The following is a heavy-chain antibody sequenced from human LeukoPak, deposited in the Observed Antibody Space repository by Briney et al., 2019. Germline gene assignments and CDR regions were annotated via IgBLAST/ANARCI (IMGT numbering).Heavy chain of an antibody. CDR1: GFTFSDYY. V-gene: IGHV3-11*04. D-gene: IGHD3-22*01. CDR3: ARAKYDSSGYYYSGFDI. CDR2: ITNSGSST. J-gene: IGHJ3*02. Sequence: PEGSLRLSCAASGFTFSDYYMGWIRQAPGKGLEWISYITNSGSSTYYADSVKGRFTMSRDNAKKSLYLQMNSLRAEDTAVYYCARAKYDSSGYYYSGFDIWGQGTMVTVSS.